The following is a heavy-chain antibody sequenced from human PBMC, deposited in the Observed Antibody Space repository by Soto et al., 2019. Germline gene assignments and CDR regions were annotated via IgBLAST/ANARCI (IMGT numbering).Heavy chain of an antibody. CDR2: ISYDGSNK. J-gene: IGHJ4*02. V-gene: IGHV3-30-3*01. CDR3: AREYGDGYNWGSNFDY. D-gene: IGHD3-16*01. Sequence: QVQLVESGGGVVQPGRSLRLSCAASEFTFSSYAMHWVRQAPGKGLEWVAVISYDGSNKYYADSVKGRFTISRDNSKNTLYLQMNSLRAEDTAVYYCAREYGDGYNWGSNFDYWGQGTLVTVSS. CDR1: EFTFSSYA.